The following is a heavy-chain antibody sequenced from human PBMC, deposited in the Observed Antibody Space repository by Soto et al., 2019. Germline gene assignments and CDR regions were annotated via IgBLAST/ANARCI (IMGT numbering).Heavy chain of an antibody. CDR3: ARGSEYSSSWYFGAFDI. CDR2: ISYDGSNK. J-gene: IGHJ3*02. Sequence: SLRLSCAASGFTFSSYAMHWVRQAPGKGLEWVAVISYDGSNKYYADSVKGRFTISRDNSKNTLYLQMNSLRAEDTAVYYCARGSEYSSSWYFGAFDIWGQGKMVTVS. D-gene: IGHD6-13*01. V-gene: IGHV3-30-3*01. CDR1: GFTFSSYA.